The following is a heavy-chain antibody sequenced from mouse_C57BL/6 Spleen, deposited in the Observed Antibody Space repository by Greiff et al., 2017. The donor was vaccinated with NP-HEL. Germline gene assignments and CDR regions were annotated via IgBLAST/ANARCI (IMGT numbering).Heavy chain of an antibody. CDR2: ISSGGSYT. Sequence: EVKLVESGGDLVKPGGSLKLSCAASGFTFSSYGMSWVRQTPDKRLEWVATISSGGSYTYYPDSVKGRFTISRDNAKNTLYLQMSRLKSEDTAMFYCARDYGSSFYFDYWGQGTTLTVSS. J-gene: IGHJ2*01. V-gene: IGHV5-6*02. CDR3: ARDYGSSFYFDY. CDR1: GFTFSSYG. D-gene: IGHD1-1*01.